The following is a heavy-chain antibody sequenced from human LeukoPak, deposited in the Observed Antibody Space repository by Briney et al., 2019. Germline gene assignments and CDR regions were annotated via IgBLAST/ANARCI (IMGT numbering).Heavy chain of an antibody. V-gene: IGHV1-2*02. Sequence: ASVKVSCKASGYTFTGFYIHWLRQAPGQGLEWMGWMNPNSGDANYAPKFQGRVTMTRDTSISTAYTELSSLRFDDTAVYYCARGHCGSATCQRNWFDPWGQGSLVTVSS. CDR2: MNPNSGDA. D-gene: IGHD2-2*01. CDR1: GYTFTGFY. CDR3: ARGHCGSATCQRNWFDP. J-gene: IGHJ5*02.